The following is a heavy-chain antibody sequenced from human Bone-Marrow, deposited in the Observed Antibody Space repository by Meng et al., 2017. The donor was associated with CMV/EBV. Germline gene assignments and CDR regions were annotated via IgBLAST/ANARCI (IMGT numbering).Heavy chain of an antibody. CDR2: IKQDGSEK. J-gene: IGHJ6*02. V-gene: IGHV3-7*01. CDR3: ARDLSRPKTIFGVVTIYYYYGMDV. CDR1: GFTFSSYE. D-gene: IGHD3-3*01. Sequence: GESLKISCAASGFTFSSYEMNWVRQAPGKGLEWVANIKQDGSEKYYVDSVKGRFTISRDNAKNSLYLQMNSLRAEDTAVYYCARDLSRPKTIFGVVTIYYYYGMDVWGQGTTVTVSS.